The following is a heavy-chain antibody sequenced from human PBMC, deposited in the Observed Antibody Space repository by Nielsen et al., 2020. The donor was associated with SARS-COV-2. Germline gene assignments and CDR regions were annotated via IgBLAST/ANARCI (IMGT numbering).Heavy chain of an antibody. Sequence: ASVKVSCKVSGGALTLFSMHWVRHAPGKGLEWMGEFDPQDGETTYAQNFQGRVTMTEDTSIDTAYLDLSGLTSDDTAIYYCATDSPIGVVIYALAHWGQGTPVTVSS. V-gene: IGHV1-24*01. J-gene: IGHJ4*02. CDR1: GGALTLFS. D-gene: IGHD3-3*01. CDR2: FDPQDGET. CDR3: ATDSPIGVVIYALAH.